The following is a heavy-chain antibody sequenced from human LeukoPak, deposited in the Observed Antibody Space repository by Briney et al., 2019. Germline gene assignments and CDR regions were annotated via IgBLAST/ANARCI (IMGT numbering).Heavy chain of an antibody. V-gene: IGHV3-74*01. CDR3: ARALGGTTSTY. CDR1: GFXFSSYW. Sequence: PGGSLRLSCAASGFXFSSYWMHWVRQAPGKGLVWVSLINNDGSITNYADSVKGRFTISRDNAKNTLYLQMNSLRAEDTAVYYCARALGGTTSTYWGQGTLVTVSS. D-gene: IGHD1-7*01. CDR2: INNDGSIT. J-gene: IGHJ4*02.